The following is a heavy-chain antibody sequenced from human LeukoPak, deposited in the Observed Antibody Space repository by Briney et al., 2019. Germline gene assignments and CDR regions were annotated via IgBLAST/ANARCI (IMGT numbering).Heavy chain of an antibody. CDR3: VRGRYSSGWFKDKNWFDP. Sequence: SETLSLTCAVSGVAISRGGYAWNWIRQPPGKGLEWIAYIYHSGTTYYNPSLKSRATISVDASKNQFSLKLCSVTAADTAVYYCVRGRYSSGWFKDKNWFDPWGQGIPVTVSS. CDR2: IYHSGTT. D-gene: IGHD6-19*01. CDR1: GVAISRGGYA. V-gene: IGHV4-30-4*07. J-gene: IGHJ5*02.